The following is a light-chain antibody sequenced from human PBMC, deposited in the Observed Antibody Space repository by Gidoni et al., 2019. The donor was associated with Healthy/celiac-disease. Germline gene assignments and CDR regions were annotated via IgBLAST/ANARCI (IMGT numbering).Light chain of an antibody. CDR1: QGISNY. CDR3: QRYNSAPLT. J-gene: IGKJ4*01. Sequence: DTQMTQSPSLLSESIGDRVTITCRASQGISNYLAWYHQKPGKVPKLLIYAASTLTSGVPPRFRGSGSVTDFPLTIRSLQPEYVATYYCQRYNSAPLTFGGGTKVEIK. CDR2: AAS. V-gene: IGKV1-27*01.